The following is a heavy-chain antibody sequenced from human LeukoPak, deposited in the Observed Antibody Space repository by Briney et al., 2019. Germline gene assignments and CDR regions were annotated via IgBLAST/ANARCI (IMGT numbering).Heavy chain of an antibody. Sequence: GASVKVSCKASGYTLTDYYMHWVRQAPGQGLEWMGWINPNSGATKSAQKFQGRVTMTRDTSISTAYMELSRLRSDDTAVYYCATTHPAYAIFGVVTPYYYYYMDVWGKGTTVTVSS. D-gene: IGHD3-3*01. CDR1: GYTLTDYY. CDR3: ATTHPAYAIFGVVTPYYYYYMDV. V-gene: IGHV1-2*02. J-gene: IGHJ6*03. CDR2: INPNSGAT.